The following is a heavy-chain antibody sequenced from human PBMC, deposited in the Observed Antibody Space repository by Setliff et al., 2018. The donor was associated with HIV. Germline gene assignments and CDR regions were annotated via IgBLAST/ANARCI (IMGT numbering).Heavy chain of an antibody. V-gene: IGHV1-2*02. D-gene: IGHD3-22*01. CDR1: GYTFTGYY. Sequence: ASVKVSCKASGYTFTGYYMHWVRQAPGQGLEWMGWINPNNGGTNYAQKSQGRVTMTRDTSISTAYMELSRLRSDDTAVYYCARDYHDSSGYIFFPGLPDYWGQGTLVTVSS. CDR3: ARDYHDSSGYIFFPGLPDY. J-gene: IGHJ4*02. CDR2: INPNNGGT.